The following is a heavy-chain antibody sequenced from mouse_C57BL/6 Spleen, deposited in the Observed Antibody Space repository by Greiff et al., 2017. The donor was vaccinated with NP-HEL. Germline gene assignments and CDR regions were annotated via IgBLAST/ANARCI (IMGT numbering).Heavy chain of an antibody. CDR2: INSDGGST. Sequence: EVQLVESGGGLVQPGESLKLSCESNEYEFPSHDMSWVRKTPEQRLELVAAINSDGGSTYYPDNMERRFIISRDNTKKTLYLQMSSLRSEDTALYYCARMRVNWYFDVWGTGTTVTVSS. V-gene: IGHV5-2*01. CDR3: ARMRVNWYFDV. J-gene: IGHJ1*03. CDR1: EYEFPSHD. D-gene: IGHD2-2*01.